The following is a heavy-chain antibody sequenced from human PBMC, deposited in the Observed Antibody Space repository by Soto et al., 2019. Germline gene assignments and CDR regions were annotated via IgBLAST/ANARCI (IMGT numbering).Heavy chain of an antibody. V-gene: IGHV4-39*01. J-gene: IGHJ4*02. Sequence: WTWIRQPPGKGLEWVGSLFYGGTTDYNPSLKSRLTMSLDTSKNHLSPKLRSVTAADTAVYYCARHRGPAPVYWGQGTLVTASS. D-gene: IGHD3-10*01. CDR2: LFYGGTT. CDR3: ARHRGPAPVY.